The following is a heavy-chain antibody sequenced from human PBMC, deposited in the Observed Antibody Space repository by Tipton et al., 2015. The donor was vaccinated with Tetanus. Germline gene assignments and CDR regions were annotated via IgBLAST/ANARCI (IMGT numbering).Heavy chain of an antibody. Sequence: SLRLSCAASGFTFNNYGMHWVCQAPGKGLEWVALIWYDGSDKYYTDSVKGRFTISRGADNSLYLQMTSLRVEDTAVYYCARDRGEDWTNFYYMDVWGKGTTVTVSS. CDR1: GFTFNNYG. V-gene: IGHV3-33*01. CDR3: ARDRGEDWTNFYYMDV. J-gene: IGHJ6*03. D-gene: IGHD3/OR15-3a*01. CDR2: IWYDGSDK.